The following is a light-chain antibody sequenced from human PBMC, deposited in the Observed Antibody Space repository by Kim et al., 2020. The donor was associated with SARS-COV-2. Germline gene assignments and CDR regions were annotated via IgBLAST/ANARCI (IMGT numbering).Light chain of an antibody. CDR3: SSYTSSSTYV. V-gene: IGLV2-14*03. J-gene: IGLJ1*01. CDR1: SSDVGGYNY. CDR2: DVS. Sequence: GQSITIPCTGTSSDVGGYNYVSWYQQHPGKAPKLMIYDVSNRPSGVSNRFSGSKSGNTASLTISGLQAEDEADYYCSSYTSSSTYVFGTGTKVT.